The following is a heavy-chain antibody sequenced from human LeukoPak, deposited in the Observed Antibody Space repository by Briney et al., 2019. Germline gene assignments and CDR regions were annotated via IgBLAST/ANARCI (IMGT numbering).Heavy chain of an antibody. Sequence: PGGSLRLSCAASGFTFSSYGMHWVRQAPGKGLEWVAVISYDGSNKYYADSVKGRFTISRDNSKNTLYLQMNSLRAEDTAVYYCAKDRPIKGTRSPFDYWGQGTLVTVSP. J-gene: IGHJ4*02. D-gene: IGHD6-6*01. CDR2: ISYDGSNK. CDR1: GFTFSSYG. CDR3: AKDRPIKGTRSPFDY. V-gene: IGHV3-30*18.